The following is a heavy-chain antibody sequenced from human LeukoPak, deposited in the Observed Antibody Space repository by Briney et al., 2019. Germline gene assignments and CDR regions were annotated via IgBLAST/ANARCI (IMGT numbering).Heavy chain of an antibody. CDR1: GGSISSRNW. J-gene: IGHJ4*02. CDR3: ARDLGSAQPGF. CDR2: MYHSGSI. V-gene: IGHV4-4*02. D-gene: IGHD6-25*01. Sequence: PSETLSLTCTVSGGSISSRNWWSWVRQPPGKGLEWIGEMYHSGSINYNPSLKSRVTISVDISKNQFSLRLNYVTAADTAVYYCARDLGSAQPGFWGQGTLVTVSS.